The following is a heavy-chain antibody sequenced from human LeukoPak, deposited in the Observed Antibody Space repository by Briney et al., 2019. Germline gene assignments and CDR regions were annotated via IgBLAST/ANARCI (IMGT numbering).Heavy chain of an antibody. D-gene: IGHD3-9*01. CDR2: IIPIFGTA. J-gene: IGHJ3*02. CDR3: ARELRYFDRGAAFDI. Sequence: SVKVSCKASGGTFSSYAISWVRQAPGQGLEWMGGIIPIFGTANYAQKFQGRVTITTDESTSTAYMELSSLRSEDTAVYYCARELRYFDRGAAFDIWGQGTMVTVSS. CDR1: GGTFSSYA. V-gene: IGHV1-69*05.